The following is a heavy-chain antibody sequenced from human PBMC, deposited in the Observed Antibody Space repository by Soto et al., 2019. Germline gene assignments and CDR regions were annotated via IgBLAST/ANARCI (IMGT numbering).Heavy chain of an antibody. J-gene: IGHJ6*02. CDR2: IYPSDSYT. D-gene: IGHD2-2*01. CDR3: ASSPRGYCSSTSCRELGNYYGMDV. V-gene: IGHV5-10-1*01. Sequence: GESLKISCKGSGYRFTNYWIGWVRQMPGKGLEWVGIIYPSDSYTNYSPSFQGHVTISAGKSISTAYLQWSGLKASDTAMYYCASSPRGYCSSTSCRELGNYYGMDVWGQGTTVTVSS. CDR1: GYRFTNYW.